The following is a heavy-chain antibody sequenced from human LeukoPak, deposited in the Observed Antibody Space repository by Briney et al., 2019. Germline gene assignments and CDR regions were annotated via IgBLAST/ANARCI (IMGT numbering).Heavy chain of an antibody. V-gene: IGHV4-34*01. J-gene: IGHJ4*02. Sequence: PSETLSLTCAVYGGSFSGYYWSWIRQPPGKGLEWIGEINHSGSTNYNPSLKSRVTISVDTSKNQFSLKLSSVTAADTAVYYCARGVLWFGGFDYWGQGTLVTVSS. CDR1: GGSFSGYY. CDR3: ARGVLWFGGFDY. CDR2: INHSGST. D-gene: IGHD3-10*01.